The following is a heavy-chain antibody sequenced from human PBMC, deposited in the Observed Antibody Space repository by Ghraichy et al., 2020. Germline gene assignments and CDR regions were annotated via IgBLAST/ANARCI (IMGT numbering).Heavy chain of an antibody. CDR2: IKSKPAGGTI. CDR1: GFTFSNAW. J-gene: IGHJ4*02. D-gene: IGHD1-1*01. CDR3: TKYRSTTGATDPDYYFDD. V-gene: IGHV3-15*01. Sequence: GGSLRLSCAASGFTFSNAWMTWVRQAPGKGLEWVGRIKSKPAGGTIDYASPVKGRFTISRDDSKSTLYLQMNSLKTEDTAMYYCTKYRSTTGATDPDYYFDDWGQGTLVTVSS.